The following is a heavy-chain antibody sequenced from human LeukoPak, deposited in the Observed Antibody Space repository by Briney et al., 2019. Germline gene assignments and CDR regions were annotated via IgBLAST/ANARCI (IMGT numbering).Heavy chain of an antibody. CDR3: ARGITIQTYYYYYYVDV. CDR2: INPNSGGT. D-gene: IGHD3-3*01. CDR1: GYTFTGYY. V-gene: IGHV1-2*02. Sequence: ASVKVSCKASGYTFTGYYMHWVRQAPGQGLEWMGWINPNSGGTNYAQKFQGRVTMTRDTSISTAYMELSRLRSDDTAVYYCARGITIQTYYYYYYVDVWGKGTTVTVSS. J-gene: IGHJ6*03.